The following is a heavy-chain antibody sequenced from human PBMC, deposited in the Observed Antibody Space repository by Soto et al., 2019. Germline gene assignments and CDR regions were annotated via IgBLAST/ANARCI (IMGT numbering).Heavy chain of an antibody. Sequence: GESLKISCAASGFTFSSYAMSLVRQAPGKGLEWVSAISGSGGSTYYADSVKGRFTISRDNSKNTLYLQMNSLRAEDTAVYYCAKSPLMYSPHYWGQGTLVTVSS. CDR2: ISGSGGST. CDR3: AKSPLMYSPHY. J-gene: IGHJ4*02. V-gene: IGHV3-23*01. CDR1: GFTFSSYA. D-gene: IGHD2-8*01.